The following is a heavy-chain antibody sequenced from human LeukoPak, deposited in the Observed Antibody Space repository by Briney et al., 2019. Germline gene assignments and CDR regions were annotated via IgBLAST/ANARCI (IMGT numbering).Heavy chain of an antibody. V-gene: IGHV3-11*01. J-gene: IGHJ2*01. Sequence: GGSLRLSCAASGFTFSDYYMSWIRQAPGKGLEWVSYISSSGSTIYYADSVKGRFTISRDNAKNSLYLQMSSLRAEDTAVYYCARVRHYYDSSGYYSSGRYFDLWGRGTLVTVSS. CDR2: ISSSGSTI. CDR3: ARVRHYYDSSGYYSSGRYFDL. D-gene: IGHD3-22*01. CDR1: GFTFSDYY.